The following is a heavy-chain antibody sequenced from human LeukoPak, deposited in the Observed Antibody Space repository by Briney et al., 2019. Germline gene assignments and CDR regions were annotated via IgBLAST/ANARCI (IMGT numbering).Heavy chain of an antibody. Sequence: ASVKVSCKASGYTLTSYAMHWVRQAPGQRLEWMGWINPNSGGTNYAQKFQGRVTMTRDTSISTAYMELSRLRSDDTAVYYCARAEQWLVEGDAFDIWGQGTMVTVSS. CDR1: GYTLTSYA. D-gene: IGHD6-19*01. CDR3: ARAEQWLVEGDAFDI. V-gene: IGHV1-2*02. J-gene: IGHJ3*02. CDR2: INPNSGGT.